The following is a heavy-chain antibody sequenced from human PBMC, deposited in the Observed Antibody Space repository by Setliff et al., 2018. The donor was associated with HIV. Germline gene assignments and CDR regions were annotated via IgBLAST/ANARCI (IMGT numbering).Heavy chain of an antibody. CDR1: GFPLSTSGMR. D-gene: IGHD3-22*01. Sequence: SGPTLVNPTQTLTLTRTFSGFPLSTSGMRVSWTRQPPGKALKWLARIDWDDDKFYSTSLKTRLTISKDTSKNQVVLTMTNMDPVDTATYYCARMSSSGYYPNWYFDLWGRGTLVTVSS. J-gene: IGHJ2*01. CDR2: IDWDDDK. CDR3: ARMSSSGYYPNWYFDL. V-gene: IGHV2-70*04.